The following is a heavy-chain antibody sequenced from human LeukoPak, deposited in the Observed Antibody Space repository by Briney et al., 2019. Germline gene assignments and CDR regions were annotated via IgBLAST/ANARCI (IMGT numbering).Heavy chain of an antibody. CDR2: IYYSGST. Sequence: SETLSLTCTVSGGSISGYYWSWIRQPPGKGLEWIGYIYYSGSTNYNPSLKSRVTISVDTSKNQFSLKLSSVTAADTAVYYCARDSRRFGELLPFDIWGQGTMVTVSS. V-gene: IGHV4-59*01. D-gene: IGHD3-10*01. J-gene: IGHJ3*02. CDR1: GGSISGYY. CDR3: ARDSRRFGELLPFDI.